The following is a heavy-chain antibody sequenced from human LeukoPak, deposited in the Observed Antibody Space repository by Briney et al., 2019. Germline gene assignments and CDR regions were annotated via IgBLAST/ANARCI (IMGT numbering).Heavy chain of an antibody. CDR2: IYYSGST. Sequence: SEPLTLTCTVSGGSISSDGYYWSWIRQHPGKGLEWIGYIYYSGSTYYNPSLKSRATISVDTSKNQFSLKLSSVTAADTAVYYCARARDYYGSGSYCFDPWGQGTLVTVSS. CDR3: ARARDYYGSGSYCFDP. V-gene: IGHV4-31*03. CDR1: GGSISSDGYY. D-gene: IGHD3-10*01. J-gene: IGHJ5*02.